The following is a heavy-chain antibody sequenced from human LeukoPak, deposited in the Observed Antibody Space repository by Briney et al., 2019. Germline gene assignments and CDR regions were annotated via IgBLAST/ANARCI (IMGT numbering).Heavy chain of an antibody. D-gene: IGHD3-3*01. CDR1: GGSISSSSYY. J-gene: IGHJ4*02. Sequence: PSETLSLTCTVSGGSISSSSYYWGWIRQPPGKGLEWIGSIYYSGSTYYNPSLKSRVTISVDTSKNQFSLKLSSVTAADTAVYYCARCLRFLEWLFDYWGQGTLVTVSS. CDR2: IYYSGST. CDR3: ARCLRFLEWLFDY. V-gene: IGHV4-39*01.